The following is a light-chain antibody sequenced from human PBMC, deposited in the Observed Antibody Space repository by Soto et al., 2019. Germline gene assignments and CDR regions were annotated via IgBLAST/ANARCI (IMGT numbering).Light chain of an antibody. CDR1: QIVNKNF. CDR3: QQYGSGT. V-gene: IGKV3-20*01. Sequence: EILLTQSPGTLSLSPGERATLSYRASQIVNKNFLAWYQQKRGQAPRLLIYGASTRATGIPDRFNGSGSGTDFTLTINRLEPEDFALYYCQQYGSGTFGQGTKVEIK. CDR2: GAS. J-gene: IGKJ1*01.